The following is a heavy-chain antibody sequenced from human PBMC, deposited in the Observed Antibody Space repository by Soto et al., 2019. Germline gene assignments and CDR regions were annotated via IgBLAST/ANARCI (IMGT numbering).Heavy chain of an antibody. D-gene: IGHD5-12*01. J-gene: IGHJ6*01. Sequence: QVQLVQSGAEVRKPGSSVRVSCKASGGSFNRHTISWVRQAPGQGLEWMGGIIPIFGTANHAQKFQGRVMIIADESTSTVYLELSSLRSVDTAVCYCARDYLIVATTGRLGIDVWGQGTTVTAFS. V-gene: IGHV1-69*01. CDR3: ARDYLIVATTGRLGIDV. CDR1: GGSFNRHT. CDR2: IIPIFGTA.